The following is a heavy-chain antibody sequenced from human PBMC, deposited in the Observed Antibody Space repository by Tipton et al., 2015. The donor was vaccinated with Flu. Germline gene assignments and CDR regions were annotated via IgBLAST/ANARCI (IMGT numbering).Heavy chain of an antibody. V-gene: IGHV4-4*07. Sequence: TLSLTCTVSVEPLGTHYWTWIRQPAGKGLEWIGRIYTSGSTNYNASLKSRVTMSVDTSKNQFSLQLSSVTVADTAVYYCARDYLWGVLSFFDNMGQGTLVTVPS. J-gene: IGHJ4*02. CDR3: ARDYLWGVLSFFDN. CDR2: IYTSGST. CDR1: VEPLGTHY. D-gene: IGHD3-16*02.